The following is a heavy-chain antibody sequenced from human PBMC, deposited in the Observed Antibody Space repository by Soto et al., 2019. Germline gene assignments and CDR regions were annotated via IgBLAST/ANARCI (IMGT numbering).Heavy chain of an antibody. CDR3: ARDRYDSSGYYYYYYYGMDV. CDR2: ISAYNGNT. J-gene: IGHJ6*02. CDR1: GYTFTSYG. D-gene: IGHD3-22*01. V-gene: IGHV1-18*01. Sequence: ASVKVSCKASGYTFTSYGISWVRQAPGQGLEWMGWISAYNGNTNYAQKLQGRVTMTTDTSTSTAYMELRSLRSDDTAVYYCARDRYDSSGYYYYYYYGMDVWGQGTTVTVSS.